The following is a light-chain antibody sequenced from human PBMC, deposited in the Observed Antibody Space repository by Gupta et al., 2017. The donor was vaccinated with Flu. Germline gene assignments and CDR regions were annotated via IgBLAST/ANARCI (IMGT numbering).Light chain of an antibody. J-gene: IGLJ2*01. CDR1: SSDVGGYDY. CDR3: SSYRKSDTVVV. V-gene: IGLV2-14*01. Sequence: IAISCTGTSSDVGGYDYVSWYQQHPGKAPELVIFEVNRRPSGISDRFSGSKSGNTASLTISGLLAEDEVFYYCSSYRKSDTVVVFGGGTKLTVL. CDR2: EVN.